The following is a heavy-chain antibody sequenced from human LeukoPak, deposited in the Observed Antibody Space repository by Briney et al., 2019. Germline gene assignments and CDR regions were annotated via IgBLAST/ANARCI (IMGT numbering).Heavy chain of an antibody. CDR2: LSYSGST. D-gene: IGHD5-18*01. CDR3: ARAIQLWPHSTFDY. Sequence: SETLSLTCTVSGGSINSNSFYWGWARQPPGKGLEWIGIGSLSYSGSTYYSPSLKSRITISVDMAKSQSSLKLSSVTAADTAVYYCARAIQLWPHSTFDYWGQGTLVTVSS. V-gene: IGHV4-39*01. J-gene: IGHJ4*02. CDR1: GGSINSNSFY.